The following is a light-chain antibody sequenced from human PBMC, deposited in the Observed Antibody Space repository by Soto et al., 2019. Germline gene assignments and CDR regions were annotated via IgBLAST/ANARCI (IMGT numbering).Light chain of an antibody. J-gene: IGKJ5*01. CDR1: QTVLESSNNKDY. CDR2: LGS. Sequence: DIVMTQSPDSLAVSLGERATINCKSSQTVLESSNNKDYLTWYLQKPGQSPQLLIYLGSNRASGVPDRFSGSGSGTDFTLKISRVEAEDVGVYYCMQALQTPPITFGQGTRLEIK. CDR3: MQALQTPPIT. V-gene: IGKV2-28*01.